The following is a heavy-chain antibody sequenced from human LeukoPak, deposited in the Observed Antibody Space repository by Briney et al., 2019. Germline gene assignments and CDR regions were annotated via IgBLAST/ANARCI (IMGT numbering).Heavy chain of an antibody. Sequence: GGSLRLSCAASGFTVSSNYMSWVRQAPGKGLEWVSVIYSGGSTYYADSVKGRFTISRDNSKNTLYLQMNSLRAEDTAVYYCARQYDFWSGYYPTIYYYYCYMDVWGKGTTVTVSS. CDR3: ARQYDFWSGYYPTIYYYYCYMDV. CDR1: GFTVSSNY. D-gene: IGHD3-3*01. CDR2: IYSGGST. J-gene: IGHJ6*03. V-gene: IGHV3-66*04.